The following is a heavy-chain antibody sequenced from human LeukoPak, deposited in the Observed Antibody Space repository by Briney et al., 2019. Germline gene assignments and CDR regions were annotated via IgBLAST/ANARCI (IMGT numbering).Heavy chain of an antibody. CDR3: ARHLVAGPNNWFDP. D-gene: IGHD6-19*01. V-gene: IGHV4-34*01. CDR1: GGSFSGYY. J-gene: IGHJ5*02. Sequence: SETLSLTCAVYGGSFSGYYWSWIRQPPGKGLEWIGEINHSGSTNYNPSLKSRVTISVDTSKNQFSLKLSSVTAADTAVYYCARHLVAGPNNWFDPWGQGTLVTVSS. CDR2: INHSGST.